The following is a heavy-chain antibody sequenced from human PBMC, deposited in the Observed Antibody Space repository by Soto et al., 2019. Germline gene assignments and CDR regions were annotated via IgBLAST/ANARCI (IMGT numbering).Heavy chain of an antibody. CDR2: INPDSGST. CDR3: ERDLAAGDH. CDR1: GYTFTHYY. Sequence: QVQLVQSGAEVKKPGASVKLSCRTSGYTFTHYYIHWVRHAPGQGLEWLAIINPDSGSTNYAQDFQGRVSLTMDTSTTTVYMELSGLRAEDTAIFYCERDLAAGDHWCQGTLVTFSA. V-gene: IGHV1-46*01. D-gene: IGHD6-13*01. J-gene: IGHJ4*02.